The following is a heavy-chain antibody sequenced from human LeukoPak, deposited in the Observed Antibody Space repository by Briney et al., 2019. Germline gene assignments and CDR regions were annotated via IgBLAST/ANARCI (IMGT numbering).Heavy chain of an antibody. CDR3: AKLTTVTFSGWDY. CDR2: ISGSAVST. CDR1: GFTFSSYA. Sequence: GGSLRLSCAPSGFTFSSYAMSWVRQAPGKGPEWVSPISGSAVSTYYADSVKGRFTISRDNSKNTLSLQMNSLRVEDTAVYYCAKLTTVTFSGWDYWGQGTLVTVPS. J-gene: IGHJ4*02. V-gene: IGHV3-23*01. D-gene: IGHD4-17*01.